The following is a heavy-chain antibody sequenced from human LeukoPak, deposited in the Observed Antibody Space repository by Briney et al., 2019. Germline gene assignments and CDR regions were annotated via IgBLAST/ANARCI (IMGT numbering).Heavy chain of an antibody. J-gene: IGHJ4*02. CDR2: IQDDGAKT. CDR1: GFTFNTYP. D-gene: IGHD3-22*01. CDR3: ATQTITLVVVISPFDY. Sequence: PGGSLRLSCAASGFTFNTYPMLWLPQAPGKGLEGVALIQDDGAKTNYADSVRGRFTISRDNSRSTVYLQMNSLKPDDTAVYYCATQTITLVVVISPFDYWGQGALVTVSS. V-gene: IGHV3-30*02.